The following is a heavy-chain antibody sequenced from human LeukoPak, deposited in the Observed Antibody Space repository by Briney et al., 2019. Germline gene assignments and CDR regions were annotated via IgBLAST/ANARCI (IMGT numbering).Heavy chain of an antibody. J-gene: IGHJ4*02. V-gene: IGHV1-2*02. D-gene: IGHD1-1*01. CDR1: GYIFTAYY. CDR2: INLNSGGT. CDR3: ARMEAQGTDY. Sequence: VASVKVSCKASGYIFTAYYMYWVRQAPAHALEWLGWINLNSGGTNYARKFQGRVTMTRDTSISTAYMELRSLRSEDTAVYYWARMEAQGTDYWGQGTLVTVSS.